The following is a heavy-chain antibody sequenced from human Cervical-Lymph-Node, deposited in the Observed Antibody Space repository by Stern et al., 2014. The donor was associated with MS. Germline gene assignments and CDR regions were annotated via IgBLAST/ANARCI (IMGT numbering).Heavy chain of an antibody. CDR1: GFSLRSYW. D-gene: IGHD2-15*01. CDR2: IKQAGGER. CDR3: ARDCGSGSCYQTQYYYGVDV. J-gene: IGHJ6*02. V-gene: IGHV3-7*01. Sequence: QLGESGGGLVQPGGSLRLSCAGSGFSLRSYWMSWVRQAPGKGPALGGPIKQAGGERYYVDSVKGRFTISRDNSKNSVFLQMNSLRVDDTSVYYCARDCGSGSCYQTQYYYGVDVWGQGTTVIVSS.